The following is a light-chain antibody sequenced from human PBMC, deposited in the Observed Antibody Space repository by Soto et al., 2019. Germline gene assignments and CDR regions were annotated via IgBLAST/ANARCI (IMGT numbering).Light chain of an antibody. CDR3: QQSYSVPKT. CDR1: QNIRNY. V-gene: IGKV1-39*01. Sequence: DIQMTQSPSSLSASVGDRVTITCRASQNIRNYLNWYQQKPGKAPKLLIYAASSLQSGVPSRFSGSGSGTDFTLTISSLQPEDFATYYCQQSYSVPKTFGQGTTVEI. CDR2: AAS. J-gene: IGKJ1*01.